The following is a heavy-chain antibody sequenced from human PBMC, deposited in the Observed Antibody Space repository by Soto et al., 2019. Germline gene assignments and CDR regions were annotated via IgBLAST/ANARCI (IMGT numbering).Heavy chain of an antibody. CDR2: IYPGDSDT. CDR3: ARSRITGTTWTFDY. D-gene: IGHD1-20*01. V-gene: IGHV5-51*01. CDR1: GYSFTNYW. J-gene: IGHJ4*02. Sequence: GESLKIPCKASGYSFTNYWIGWVRQMPGKGLEWMGIIYPGDSDTKYSPSFQGQVTISADKSISTACLQWSSLEASDTAMYYCARSRITGTTWTFDYWGQGTLVTVSS.